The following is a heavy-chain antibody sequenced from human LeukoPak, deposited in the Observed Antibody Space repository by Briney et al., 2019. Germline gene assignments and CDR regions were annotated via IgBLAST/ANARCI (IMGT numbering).Heavy chain of an antibody. CDR1: GGSISSSSYY. V-gene: IGHV4-39*01. D-gene: IGHD3-10*01. CDR3: ARHLRVRGVLMRSRAFDI. J-gene: IGHJ3*02. Sequence: SETLSLTCTVSGGSISSSSYYWGWIRQPPGKGLEWIGSIYYSGSTYYNPSLKSRVTISVDTSKNQFSLKLSSVTAADTAVYYCARHLRVRGVLMRSRAFDIWGQGTMVTVSS. CDR2: IYYSGST.